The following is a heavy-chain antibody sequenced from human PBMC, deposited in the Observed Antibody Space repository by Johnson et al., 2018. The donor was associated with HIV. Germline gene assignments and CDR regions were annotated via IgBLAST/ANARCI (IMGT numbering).Heavy chain of an antibody. V-gene: IGHV3-9*01. CDR1: GFTFSSYG. Sequence: VQMVESGGGVVQPGGSLRLSCAASGFTFSSYGMHWVRQAPGKGLEWVSGISWNSGNIGYADSVKGRFTISRDNAKNSLYLQMNSLRAEDTALYYCGKELSVGVSITFDIWGQGTMVTVSS. CDR2: ISWNSGNI. CDR3: GKELSVGVSITFDI. D-gene: IGHD3-10*01. J-gene: IGHJ3*02.